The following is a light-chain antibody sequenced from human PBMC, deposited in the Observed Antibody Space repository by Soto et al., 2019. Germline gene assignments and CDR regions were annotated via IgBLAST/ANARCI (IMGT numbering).Light chain of an antibody. V-gene: IGKV3-15*01. CDR1: QSVSSN. J-gene: IGKJ1*01. CDR3: QQYNDWPPT. CDR2: EAS. Sequence: EIVMTPSPANLSVSPGERATLSCRASQSVSSNLAWYQQKPGQAPRLLMYEASMRATGIPARFSGSGSGTEFTLTISSLQSEDFAVYDCQQYNDWPPTFGRGTKVDI.